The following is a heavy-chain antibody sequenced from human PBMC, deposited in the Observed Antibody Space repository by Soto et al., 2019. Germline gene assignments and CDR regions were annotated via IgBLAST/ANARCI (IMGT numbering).Heavy chain of an antibody. V-gene: IGHV4-59*01. D-gene: IGHD1-1*01. Sequence: PSETLSLTCTVSGGSISSDYWSWIRQPPGKGLEWIGYIYYSGSTNYNPSLKSRVTISVDTSKNQFSLKLSSVTAADTAVYYCARGNPWKPFDYWVQGTLVTVSS. CDR3: ARGNPWKPFDY. CDR1: GGSISSDY. CDR2: IYYSGST. J-gene: IGHJ4*02.